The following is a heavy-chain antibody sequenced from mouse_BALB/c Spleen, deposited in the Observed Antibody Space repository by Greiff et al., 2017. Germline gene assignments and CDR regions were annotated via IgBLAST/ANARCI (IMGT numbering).Heavy chain of an antibody. V-gene: IGHV1-82*01. D-gene: IGHD1-3*01. J-gene: IGHJ4*01. Sequence: QVQLQQSGPELVKPGASVKISCKASGYAFSSSWMNWVKQRPGQGLEWIGRIYPGAGDTNYNGKFKGKATLTADKSSSTAYMQLSSLTSVDSAVFFCARYKDYAMDDWGQGTSVTVSS. CDR2: IYPGAGDT. CDR1: GYAFSSSW. CDR3: ARYKDYAMDD.